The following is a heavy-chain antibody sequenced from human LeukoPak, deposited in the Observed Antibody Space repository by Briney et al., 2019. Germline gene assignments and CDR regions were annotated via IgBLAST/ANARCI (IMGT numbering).Heavy chain of an antibody. J-gene: IGHJ3*02. D-gene: IGHD6-6*01. CDR3: ARVRGSSSSNDAFDI. CDR1: GYTFTGYY. Sequence: ASVKVSCKASGYTFTGYYMHWVRQAPGQGLEWMGWINPNSGGTNYAQKFQGRVTMTRDTSISTAYMELSRLRSDDTAVYYCARVRGSSSSNDAFDIWGQGTMVTVSS. CDR2: INPNSGGT. V-gene: IGHV1-2*02.